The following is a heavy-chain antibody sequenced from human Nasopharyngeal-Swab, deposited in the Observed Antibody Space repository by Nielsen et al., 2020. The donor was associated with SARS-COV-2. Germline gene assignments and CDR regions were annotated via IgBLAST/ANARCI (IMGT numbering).Heavy chain of an antibody. Sequence: GGSPRLSCAASGFTFDDYAMHWVRQAPGKGLEWVSGISWNSGSIGYADSVKGRFTISRDNAKNSLYLQMNSLRAEDTALYYCAKVGTATADYWGQGTLVTASS. CDR1: GFTFDDYA. V-gene: IGHV3-9*01. D-gene: IGHD6-25*01. J-gene: IGHJ4*02. CDR3: AKVGTATADY. CDR2: ISWNSGSI.